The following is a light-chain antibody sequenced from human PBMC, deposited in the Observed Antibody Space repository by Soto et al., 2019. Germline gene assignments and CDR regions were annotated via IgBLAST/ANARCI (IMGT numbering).Light chain of an antibody. CDR3: QSYDSSLSGWV. Sequence: QSVLTQPPSVSGAPGQRVTISCTGSRSNIGASSDVHWYQQLPGTAPKLLIYGNSNRPSGVPDRFSGSKSGTSASLAITGRQAADEADYYCQSYDSSLSGWVFGGGTKLTVL. CDR1: RSNIGASSD. J-gene: IGLJ3*02. V-gene: IGLV1-40*01. CDR2: GNS.